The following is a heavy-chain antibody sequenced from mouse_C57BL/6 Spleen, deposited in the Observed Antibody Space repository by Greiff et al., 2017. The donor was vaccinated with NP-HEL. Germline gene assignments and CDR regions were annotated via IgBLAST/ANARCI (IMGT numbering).Heavy chain of an antibody. D-gene: IGHD1-1*01. Sequence: EVQLQESGAELVKPGASVKLSCTASGFNIKDYYMHWVKQRTEQGLEWIGRIDPEDGETKYAPKFQGKATITADTSSNTAYLQLSSLTSEDTAVYYCARSDYGSSYEYYFDYWGQGTTLTVSS. J-gene: IGHJ2*01. CDR3: ARSDYGSSYEYYFDY. CDR1: GFNIKDYY. V-gene: IGHV14-2*01. CDR2: IDPEDGET.